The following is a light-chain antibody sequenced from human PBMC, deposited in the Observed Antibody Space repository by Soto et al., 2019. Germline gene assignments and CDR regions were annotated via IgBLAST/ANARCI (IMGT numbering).Light chain of an antibody. V-gene: IGKV3-15*01. CDR2: GAS. CDR1: QSVRSN. CDR3: QQRHNWPIT. J-gene: IGKJ5*01. Sequence: EIVVTQSPATLSVSPGERATLSCRASQSVRSNSAWYQQKPGQVPRLLFYGASTRATGVPARFSGSGYETDFTLTISGLEPADLGVYYCQQRHNWPITFGQGTRLEIK.